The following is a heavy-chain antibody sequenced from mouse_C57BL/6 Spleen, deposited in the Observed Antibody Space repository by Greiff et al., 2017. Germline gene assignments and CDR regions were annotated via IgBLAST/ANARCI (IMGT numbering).Heavy chain of an antibody. J-gene: IGHJ4*01. CDR2: ISSGGDYI. V-gene: IGHV5-9-1*02. D-gene: IGHD1-1*01. CDR1: GFTFSSYA. Sequence: EVQLMESGEGLVKPGGSLKLSCAASGFTFSSYAMSWVRQTPEKRLEWVAYISSGGDYIYYADTVKGRFTISRDNARNTLYLQMSSLKSEDTAMYYCTRDADYYGSSYYAMDYWGQGTSVTVSS. CDR3: TRDADYYGSSYYAMDY.